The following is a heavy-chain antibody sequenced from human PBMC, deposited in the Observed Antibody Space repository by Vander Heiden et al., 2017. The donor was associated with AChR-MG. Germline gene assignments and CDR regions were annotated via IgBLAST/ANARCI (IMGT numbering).Heavy chain of an antibody. CDR2: INHSGST. CDR1: GGSFSGYY. V-gene: IGHV4-34*01. J-gene: IGHJ5*02. Sequence: QVQLPQWGAGLLKPSETLSLTRAVYGGSFSGYYWSWIRQPPGKGLEWIGEINHSGSTNYNPSLKSRVTISVDTSKNQFSLKLSSVTAADTAVYYCARVRYSSSSDWFDPWGQGTLVTVSS. D-gene: IGHD6-6*01. CDR3: ARVRYSSSSDWFDP.